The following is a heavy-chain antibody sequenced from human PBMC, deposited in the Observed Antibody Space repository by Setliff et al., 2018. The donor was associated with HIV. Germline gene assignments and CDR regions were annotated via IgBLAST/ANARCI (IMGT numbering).Heavy chain of an antibody. D-gene: IGHD1-26*01. CDR2: INPSGGST. J-gene: IGHJ6*03. CDR1: GYTFTSYY. V-gene: IGHV1-46*01. Sequence: ASVKVSCKASGYTFTSYYMHWVRQAPGQGLEWMGIINPSGGSTNYAQKFQGGVTMTRDTSTSTVYMELSSLRSEDTAVYYCARAGRSGSYNHYYYYYMDVWGKGNPGHRLL. CDR3: ARAGRSGSYNHYYYYYMDV.